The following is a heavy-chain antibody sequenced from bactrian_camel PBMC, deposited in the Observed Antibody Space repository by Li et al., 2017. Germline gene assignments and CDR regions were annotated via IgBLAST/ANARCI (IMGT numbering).Heavy chain of an antibody. V-gene: IGHV3S53*01. CDR1: AYVFSSCA. CDR2: TSQARIT. Sequence: VQLVESGGGSVQAGGSLRLSCVADAYVFSSCAMGWYRQALGKEREGVASTSQARITDYAESVRGRFTISWNNPKSTLYLQMNGLKPEDTAMYYCAARFGGPVACQSGLVEDEYSYWGQGTQVTVSS. D-gene: IGHD1*01. CDR3: AARFGGPVACQSGLVEDEYSY. J-gene: IGHJ4*01.